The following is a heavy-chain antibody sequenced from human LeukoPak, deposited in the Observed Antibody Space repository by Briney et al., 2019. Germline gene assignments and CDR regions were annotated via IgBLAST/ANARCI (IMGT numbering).Heavy chain of an antibody. Sequence: SVKVSCKASGGTFSSYAISWVRQAPGQGLEWMGRIIPTLGIANYAQKFQGRVTITADKSTSTAYMELSSLRSEDTAVYYCVPQETSTRYFDYWGQGTLVTVSS. CDR2: IIPTLGIA. J-gene: IGHJ4*02. V-gene: IGHV1-69*04. CDR3: VPQETSTRYFDY. CDR1: GGTFSSYA.